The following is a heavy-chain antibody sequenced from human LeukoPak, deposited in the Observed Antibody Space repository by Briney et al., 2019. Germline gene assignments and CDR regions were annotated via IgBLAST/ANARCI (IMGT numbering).Heavy chain of an antibody. CDR1: GFTFSRYW. CDR2: INSDGSSI. V-gene: IGHV3-74*01. CDR3: AREDYDTRYYYGMDV. Sequence: GGSLRLSCAASGFTFSRYWMHWVRQAPGKGLVWVSRINSDGSSISHADSVKGRFTISRDNAKNTLYLQMNSLRAEDTAVYYRAREDYDTRYYYGMDVWGQGTTVTVSS. D-gene: IGHD3-22*01. J-gene: IGHJ6*02.